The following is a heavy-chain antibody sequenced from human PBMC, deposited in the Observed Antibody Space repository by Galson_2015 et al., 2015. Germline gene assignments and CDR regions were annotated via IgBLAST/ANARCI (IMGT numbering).Heavy chain of an antibody. J-gene: IGHJ6*03. Sequence: SLRLSCAASGFTFSSYWMTWVRQAPGKGLEWVANIKKDGSEEYYVDSVTGRFTISRDNAKNSLYLQMNNLGAEDTAVYYCARGRYYYYYMDVWGKGTTVNVSS. CDR2: IKKDGSEE. V-gene: IGHV3-7*04. CDR1: GFTFSSYW. CDR3: ARGRYYYYYMDV. D-gene: IGHD3-16*01.